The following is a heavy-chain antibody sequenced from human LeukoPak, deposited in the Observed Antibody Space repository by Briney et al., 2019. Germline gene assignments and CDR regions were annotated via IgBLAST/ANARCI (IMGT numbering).Heavy chain of an antibody. CDR1: GFTFSSYA. CDR3: AKDQHDYGDYLDAFDI. D-gene: IGHD4-17*01. Sequence: SGGSLRLSCAASGFTFSSYAMSWVRQAPGKGLEWVSAISGSGGSTYYADSVKGRFTISRDNSKNTLYLQMNSLRAEDTAVYYCAKDQHDYGDYLDAFDIWGQGTMVTVSS. V-gene: IGHV3-23*01. CDR2: ISGSGGST. J-gene: IGHJ3*02.